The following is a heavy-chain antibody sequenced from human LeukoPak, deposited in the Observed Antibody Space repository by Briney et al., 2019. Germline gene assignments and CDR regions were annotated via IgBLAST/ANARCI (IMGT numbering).Heavy chain of an antibody. D-gene: IGHD3-10*01. CDR2: IIPIFDSA. CDR3: ATDRGFGNLGDS. J-gene: IGHJ5*01. CDR1: GGTFNNFA. Sequence: ASVKVSCKASGGTFNNFAISWVRQAPGQGLEWMGGIIPIFDSANYAQKFQGRVTISADKSTTTAYMDLSSLKSEDTAIYYCATDRGFGNLGDSWGQGTLVTVSS. V-gene: IGHV1-69*06.